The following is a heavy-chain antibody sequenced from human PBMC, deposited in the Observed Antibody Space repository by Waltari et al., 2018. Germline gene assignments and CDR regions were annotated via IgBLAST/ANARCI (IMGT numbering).Heavy chain of an antibody. V-gene: IGHV4-38-2*01. Sequence: QVQLQESGPGLVKPSETLSLPCAVSGYSISSGSYWGWPRQPPGKGLEWIGSIYHSGSTYSNPSLKGRVTISVDTSKNQFSLKLSSVTAADTAVYYCARQGDGWGRRHWFDPWGQGTLVTISS. CDR3: ARQGDGWGRRHWFDP. CDR2: IYHSGST. CDR1: GYSISSGSY. D-gene: IGHD7-27*01. J-gene: IGHJ5*02.